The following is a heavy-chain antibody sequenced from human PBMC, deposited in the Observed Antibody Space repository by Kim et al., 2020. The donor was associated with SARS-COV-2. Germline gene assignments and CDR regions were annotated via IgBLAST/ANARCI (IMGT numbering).Heavy chain of an antibody. J-gene: IGHJ4*02. V-gene: IGHV3-74*01. D-gene: IGHD6-19*01. Sequence: YADSVKGRFTISRENGKNTLYLQMNSLRAEDTAVYYCARSQFTSGWYYFDYWGQGTLVTVSS. CDR3: ARSQFTSGWYYFDY.